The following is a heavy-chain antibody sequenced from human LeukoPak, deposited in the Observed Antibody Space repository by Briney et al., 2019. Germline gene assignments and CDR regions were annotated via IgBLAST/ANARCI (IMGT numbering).Heavy chain of an antibody. CDR1: EFTFSSYA. D-gene: IGHD6-13*01. Sequence: GGSLRLSCAASEFTFSSYAMNWVRQAPGKGLEWVSYISSSSSTIYYADSVKGRFTISRDNAKNSLYLQMNSLRAEDTAVYYCATRVVAAAGIPHNWGQGTLVTVSS. CDR3: ATRVVAAAGIPHN. V-gene: IGHV3-48*01. J-gene: IGHJ4*02. CDR2: ISSSSSTI.